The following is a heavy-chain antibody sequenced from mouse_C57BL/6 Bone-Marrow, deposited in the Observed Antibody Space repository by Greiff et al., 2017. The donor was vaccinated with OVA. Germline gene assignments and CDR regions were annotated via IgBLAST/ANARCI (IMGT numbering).Heavy chain of an antibody. CDR2: IYPGDGDT. CDR3: ARAPFITTVVIDY. Sequence: QVQLQQSGPELVKPGASVKISCKASGYAFSSYWMNWVKQRPGKGLEWIGRIYPGDGDTNYNGKFKGKATLTADKSSSTAYMQLSSLTSEDSAVYICARAPFITTVVIDYWGQGTTLTVSS. V-gene: IGHV1-82*01. CDR1: GYAFSSYW. J-gene: IGHJ2*01. D-gene: IGHD1-1*01.